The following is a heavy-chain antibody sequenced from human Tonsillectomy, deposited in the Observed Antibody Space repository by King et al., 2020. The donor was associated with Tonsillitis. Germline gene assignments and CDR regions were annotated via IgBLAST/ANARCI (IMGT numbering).Heavy chain of an antibody. CDR2: INHSGST. V-gene: IGHV4-34*01. Sequence: VQLQQWGAGLLKPSETLSLTCAVYGGSFSGYYWSWIRQPPGKGLEWIGEINHSGSTNYNPSLKSRVTISVDTSKNQFSLKLSSVTAADTAVYYCARSPRWLQRFDYWGQGTLVTVSS. CDR3: ARSPRWLQRFDY. CDR1: GGSFSGYY. D-gene: IGHD5-24*01. J-gene: IGHJ4*02.